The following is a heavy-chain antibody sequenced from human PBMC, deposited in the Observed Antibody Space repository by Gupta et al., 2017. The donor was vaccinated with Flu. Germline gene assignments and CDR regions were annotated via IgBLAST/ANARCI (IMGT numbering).Heavy chain of an antibody. CDR1: GFTFSSYA. Sequence: EVQLLESGGGLVQPGGSLRLSCSASGFTFSSYAMSWVRQAPGKGLEWVSAISGSGGSTYYADSVKGRFTISRDNSKNTLYLQMNSLRAEDTAVYYCAKPGDFWSGYHDAFDIWGQGTMVTVSS. CDR3: AKPGDFWSGYHDAFDI. J-gene: IGHJ3*02. CDR2: ISGSGGST. D-gene: IGHD3-3*01. V-gene: IGHV3-23*01.